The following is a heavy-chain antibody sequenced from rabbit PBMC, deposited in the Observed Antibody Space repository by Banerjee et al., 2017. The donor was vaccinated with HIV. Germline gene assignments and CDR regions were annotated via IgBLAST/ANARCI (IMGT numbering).Heavy chain of an antibody. CDR1: GFSFSSSYY. CDR3: ARESAYYLTRLDL. CDR2: IYTGDGST. J-gene: IGHJ6*01. D-gene: IGHD1-1*01. Sequence: QSLEESGGDLVKPGASLTLTCTASGFSFSSSYYMCWVRQAPGKGLEWIGCIYTGDGSTYYASWVNGRFTISKTSSTTVTLQMTSLTAADTATYFCARESAYYLTRLDLWGPGTLVTVS. V-gene: IGHV1S40*01.